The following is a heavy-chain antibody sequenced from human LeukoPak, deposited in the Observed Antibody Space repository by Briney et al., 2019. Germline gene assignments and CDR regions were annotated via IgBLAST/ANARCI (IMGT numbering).Heavy chain of an antibody. D-gene: IGHD3-10*01. J-gene: IGHJ5*02. Sequence: GGSLRLSCAASGFTFSSYEMNWVRQAPGKGLEWVSYISSSGSTIYYADSVKGRFTISRDNAKNSLYLQMNSLRAEDTAVYYCARDLGWFGESSWGQGTLVTVSS. V-gene: IGHV3-48*03. CDR3: ARDLGWFGESS. CDR1: GFTFSSYE. CDR2: ISSSGSTI.